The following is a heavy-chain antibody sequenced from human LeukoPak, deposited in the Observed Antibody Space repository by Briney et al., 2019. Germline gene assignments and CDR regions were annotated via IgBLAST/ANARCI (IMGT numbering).Heavy chain of an antibody. J-gene: IGHJ5*02. D-gene: IGHD5-18*01. CDR2: ISAYKGNT. V-gene: IGHV1-18*01. Sequence: ASVKLSCKASGYTFTSYGISWVRQAPGQGLEWMGWISAYKGNTNYAQKLQGRVTMTTDTSTCTAYMELRSLRSADTAVYYRARVPEYSYGLSPSSGVLWFDPWGQGTLVTVSS. CDR1: GYTFTSYG. CDR3: ARVPEYSYGLSPSSGVLWFDP.